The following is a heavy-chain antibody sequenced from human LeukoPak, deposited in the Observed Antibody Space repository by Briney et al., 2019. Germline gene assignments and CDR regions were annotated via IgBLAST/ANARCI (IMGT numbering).Heavy chain of an antibody. Sequence: GGSLRLSCAASGFTFSSYAMSWVRQAPGKGLEWVSAISGSGGSTYYADSVKGRFTISRDNSKNTLYLQMNSLRAEDTAVYYCAKGQFLSPYYHYGMDVWGQGTTVTVSS. J-gene: IGHJ6*02. V-gene: IGHV3-23*01. CDR2: ISGSGGST. CDR1: GFTFSSYA. CDR3: AKGQFLSPYYHYGMDV.